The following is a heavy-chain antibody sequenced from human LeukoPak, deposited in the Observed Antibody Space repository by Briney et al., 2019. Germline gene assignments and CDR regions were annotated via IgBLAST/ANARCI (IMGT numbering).Heavy chain of an antibody. D-gene: IGHD4-17*01. Sequence: GGSLRLSCAASGFTFSSYSMNWVRQAPGKGLEWVSSISSSSSYIYYADSVKGRFTISRDNAKNSLYLQMNSLRAEDTAVYYCARDQVTMTMVTTTIGWGQGTLVTVSS. V-gene: IGHV3-21*01. J-gene: IGHJ4*02. CDR2: ISSSSSYI. CDR1: GFTFSSYS. CDR3: ARDQVTMTMVTTTIG.